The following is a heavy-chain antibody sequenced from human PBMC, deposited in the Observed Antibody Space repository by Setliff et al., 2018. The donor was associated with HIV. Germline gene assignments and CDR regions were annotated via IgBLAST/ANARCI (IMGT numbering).Heavy chain of an antibody. V-gene: IGHV3-23*01. CDR2: ISDGVSGT. J-gene: IGHJ4*02. D-gene: IGHD3-10*01. Sequence: PGGSLRLSCAATGFTFSSYGMTWVRQAPGKGLEWVSTISDGVSGTYYADSVKGRFTISRDNSKNTLWLQMNSLRAEDTAVYYCAEDKFRGLLWFGELTYWGQGTLVTVSS. CDR1: GFTFSSYG. CDR3: AEDKFRGLLWFGELTY.